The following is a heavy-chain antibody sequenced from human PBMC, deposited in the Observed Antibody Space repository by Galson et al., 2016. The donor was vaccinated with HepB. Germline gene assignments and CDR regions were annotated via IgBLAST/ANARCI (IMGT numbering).Heavy chain of an antibody. V-gene: IGHV4-31*03. D-gene: IGHD1-26*01. CDR1: GGSIRSGGYY. CDR3: ARDGRGGATTQWYFDL. CDR2: IYYTGST. J-gene: IGHJ2*01. Sequence: TLSLTCTVSGGSIRSGGYYWSWIRQHPGKGLEWIGFIYYTGSTFSNPSLKSRVTISVDTSNNQFSLNLTSVTAADTAVCYCARDGRGGATTQWYFDLWGRGTPVTVSS.